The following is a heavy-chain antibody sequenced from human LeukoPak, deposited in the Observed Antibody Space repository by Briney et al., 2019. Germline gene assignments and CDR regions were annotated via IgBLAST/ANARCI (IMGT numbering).Heavy chain of an antibody. J-gene: IGHJ4*02. CDR2: IIPMFGTA. CDR3: ARRPVGATPFDY. Sequence: GASVKVSCKASGGTFSRFAVGWVRQAPGQGLEWMGGIIPMFGTANYAQKFQGRVTITADESTSTAYMELSSLRSEDTAVYYCARRPVGATPFDYWGQGTLVTVSS. D-gene: IGHD1-26*01. CDR1: GGTFSRFA. V-gene: IGHV1-69*13.